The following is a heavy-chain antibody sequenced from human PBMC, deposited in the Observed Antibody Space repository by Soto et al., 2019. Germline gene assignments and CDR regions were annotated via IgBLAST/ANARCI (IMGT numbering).Heavy chain of an antibody. Sequence: ASVKVSCKASGGTFSSYAISWVRQAPGQGLEWMGGIIPIFGTANYAQKFQGRVTITADGSTSTAYMELSSLRSEDTAVYYCARDVIGIVVVPAAKSRYYYGMDVWGQGTTVTVSS. J-gene: IGHJ6*02. V-gene: IGHV1-69*13. CDR1: GGTFSSYA. CDR3: ARDVIGIVVVPAAKSRYYYGMDV. CDR2: IIPIFGTA. D-gene: IGHD2-2*01.